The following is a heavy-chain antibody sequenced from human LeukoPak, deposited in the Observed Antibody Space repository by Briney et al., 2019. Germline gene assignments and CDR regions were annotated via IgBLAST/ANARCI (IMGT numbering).Heavy chain of an antibody. CDR3: ARDPESSAFDL. J-gene: IGHJ4*02. CDR1: GFTLSTYW. CDR2: IKQDGSVK. D-gene: IGHD5/OR15-5a*01. V-gene: IGHV3-7*01. Sequence: PGGSLRLSCAASGFTLSTYWMSWVRQTPEKGLEFVADIKQDGSVKNYMDSLKGRSTISRDNARESLYREINSLRADDTAVYYSARDPESSAFDLWGQGALVTVSS.